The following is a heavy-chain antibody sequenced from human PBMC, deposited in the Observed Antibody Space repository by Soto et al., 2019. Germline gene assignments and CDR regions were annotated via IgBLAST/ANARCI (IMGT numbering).Heavy chain of an antibody. CDR3: AREADYYGSGSYDAFDI. CDR2: IYYSGST. V-gene: IGHV4-59*01. Sequence: PSETLSLTCTVSGGSISSYYWSWIRQPPGKGLEWIGYIYYSGSTNYNPSLKSRVTISVDTSKNQFSLKLSSVTAADTAVYYCAREADYYGSGSYDAFDIWGQGTMVTVSS. D-gene: IGHD3-10*01. J-gene: IGHJ3*02. CDR1: GGSISSYY.